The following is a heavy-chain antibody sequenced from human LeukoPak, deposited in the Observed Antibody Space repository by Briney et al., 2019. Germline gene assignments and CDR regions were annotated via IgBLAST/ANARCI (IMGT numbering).Heavy chain of an antibody. Sequence: GASVKVSCKASGGTFSNYAISWVRQAPGQGLEWMGGIIPIFGTANYAQKFQGRVTITADESTSTAYMELSSLRSEDTAVYYCARDWAPPYGSAFFDYWGQGTLVTVSS. CDR2: IIPIFGTA. J-gene: IGHJ4*02. V-gene: IGHV1-69*13. CDR1: GGTFSNYA. D-gene: IGHD3-10*01. CDR3: ARDWAPPYGSAFFDY.